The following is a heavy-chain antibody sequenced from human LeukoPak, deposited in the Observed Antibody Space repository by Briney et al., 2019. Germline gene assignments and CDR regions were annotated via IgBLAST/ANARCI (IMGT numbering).Heavy chain of an antibody. CDR1: GFAVSNNY. J-gene: IGHJ4*02. V-gene: IGHV3-66*02. CDR3: GRHTPSTFDF. CDR2: IYSGGKT. Sequence: GGSLRLSCAASGFAVSNNYMSWVRQAPGKALEWVSVIYSGGKTFYADSVKGRFTISRDNSINTLFLEMNRLGLEDAAVYYCGRHTPSTFDFWGQGVVVTVSA.